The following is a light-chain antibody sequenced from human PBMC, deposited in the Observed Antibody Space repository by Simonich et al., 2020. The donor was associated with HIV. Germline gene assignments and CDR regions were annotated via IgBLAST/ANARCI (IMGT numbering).Light chain of an antibody. CDR2: YAS. J-gene: IGKJ3*01. Sequence: EIVMTHSPATLSVSPGERATLSCRASQNIAGNLAWYQQKPGQAPRLLIYYASTRATGVPARFSGSGFGTDFTLTISSMQSEDFAVYYCQQYNNWPSPFTFGPGTKVDLK. CDR1: QNIAGN. V-gene: IGKV3-15*01. CDR3: QQYNNWPSPFT.